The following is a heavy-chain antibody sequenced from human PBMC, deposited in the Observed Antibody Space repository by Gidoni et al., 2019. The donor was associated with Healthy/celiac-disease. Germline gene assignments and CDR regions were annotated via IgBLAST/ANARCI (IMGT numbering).Heavy chain of an antibody. CDR2: IYYSGST. Sequence: QVQLQESGPGLVKPSETLSLTCTVSGGSISSYYWSWIRQPPGKGLEWIGYIYYSGSTNYNPSLKSRVTISVDTSKNQFSLKLSSVTAADTAVYYCARAYDSSGFHYYYYMDVWGKGTTVTVSS. CDR3: ARAYDSSGFHYYYYMDV. D-gene: IGHD3-22*01. J-gene: IGHJ6*03. V-gene: IGHV4-59*01. CDR1: GGSISSYY.